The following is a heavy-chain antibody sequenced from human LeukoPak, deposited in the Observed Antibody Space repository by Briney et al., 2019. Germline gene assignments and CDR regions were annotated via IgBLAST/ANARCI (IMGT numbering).Heavy chain of an antibody. D-gene: IGHD6-19*01. Sequence: SLRLSCAASGFTFDDYAMHWVRQAPGKGLEWVSGISWNSGSIGYADSVKGRFTISRDNAKNSLYLQMNSLRAEDTALYYCAKDTSIAVAGTFGYWGQGTLVTVSS. J-gene: IGHJ4*02. V-gene: IGHV3-9*01. CDR3: AKDTSIAVAGTFGY. CDR1: GFTFDDYA. CDR2: ISWNSGSI.